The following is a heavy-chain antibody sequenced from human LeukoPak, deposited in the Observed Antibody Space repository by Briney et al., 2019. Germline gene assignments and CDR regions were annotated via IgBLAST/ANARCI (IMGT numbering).Heavy chain of an antibody. V-gene: IGHV4-34*01. D-gene: IGHD2-2*01. Sequence: SETLSLTCAVYGGSFSGYYWSWIRQLPGRGLEWIGEIAHSGSAKYNPSLKSRVTISVDASKNQFSLKLTSVTAAGTAVYYCARGGVVVPAAIEHNWFDPWGQGTLVTVSS. J-gene: IGHJ5*02. CDR1: GGSFSGYY. CDR2: IAHSGSA. CDR3: ARGGVVVPAAIEHNWFDP.